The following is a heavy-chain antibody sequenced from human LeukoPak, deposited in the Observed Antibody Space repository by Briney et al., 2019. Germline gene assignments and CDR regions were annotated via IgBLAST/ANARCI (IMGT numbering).Heavy chain of an antibody. Sequence: GRSLRLSCAASGFTVSSNYMSWVRQAPGKGLEWVSVIYSGGSTYYADSVKGRFTISRDNSKNTLYLQMNSLRAEDTAVYYCASERGYSYGAFDYWGQGTLVTVSS. D-gene: IGHD5-18*01. CDR1: GFTVSSNY. CDR3: ASERGYSYGAFDY. CDR2: IYSGGST. V-gene: IGHV3-66*01. J-gene: IGHJ4*02.